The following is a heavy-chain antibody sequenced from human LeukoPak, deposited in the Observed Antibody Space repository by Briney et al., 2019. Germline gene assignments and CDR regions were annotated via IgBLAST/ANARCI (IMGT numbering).Heavy chain of an antibody. V-gene: IGHV1-46*01. J-gene: IGHJ4*02. CDR3: ARASTVVTPLAY. Sequence: ASVKVSCKASGYTFTSYYMHWVGQAPGQGGEGMGVINPSGGSTSYAQKFQGRVTMTRDTSTSTVYMELSSLRSEDTAVYYCARASTVVTPLAYWGQGTLVTVSS. D-gene: IGHD4-23*01. CDR2: INPSGGST. CDR1: GYTFTSYY.